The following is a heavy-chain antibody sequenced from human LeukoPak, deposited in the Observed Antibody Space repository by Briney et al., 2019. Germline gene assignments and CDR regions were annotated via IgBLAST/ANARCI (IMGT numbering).Heavy chain of an antibody. CDR1: GGTFSSYA. V-gene: IGHV1-69*13. J-gene: IGHJ3*02. CDR3: ARGELGTDAFDI. CDR2: IIPIFGTA. D-gene: IGHD3-16*01. Sequence: ASVKVSCKASGGTFSSYAISWVRQAPGQGLEWMGGIIPIFGTANCAQKFQGRVTITADESTSTAYMELSSLRSEDTAVYYCARGELGTDAFDIWGQGTMVTVSS.